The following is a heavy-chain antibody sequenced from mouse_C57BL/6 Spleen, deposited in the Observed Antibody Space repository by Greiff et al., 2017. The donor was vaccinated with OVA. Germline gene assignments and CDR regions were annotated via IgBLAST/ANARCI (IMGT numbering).Heavy chain of an antibody. V-gene: IGHV5-9-1*02. CDR2: ISSGGDYI. J-gene: IGHJ1*03. Sequence: EVKLQESGEGLVKPGGSLKLSCAASGFTFSSYAMSWVRQTPEKRLEWVAYISSGGDYIYYADTVKGRFTISRDNARNTLYLQMSSLKSEDTAMYYCTRDGGSSSYWYFDVWGTGTTVTVSS. CDR3: TRDGGSSSYWYFDV. CDR1: GFTFSSYA. D-gene: IGHD1-1*01.